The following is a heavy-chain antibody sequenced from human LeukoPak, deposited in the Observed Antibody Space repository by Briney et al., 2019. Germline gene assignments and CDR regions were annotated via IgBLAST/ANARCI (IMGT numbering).Heavy chain of an antibody. Sequence: PSETLSLTCTVSGDSISSSSCYWGWIRQPPGKGLEWVSAISGSGGSTYYAGSVKGRFTISRDNSKNTLYLQMNSLRAEDTAVYYCAIAAIQNFLFDYWGQGTLVTVSS. V-gene: IGHV3-23*01. CDR2: ISGSGGST. D-gene: IGHD5-18*01. CDR1: GDSISSSSCY. CDR3: AIAAIQNFLFDY. J-gene: IGHJ4*02.